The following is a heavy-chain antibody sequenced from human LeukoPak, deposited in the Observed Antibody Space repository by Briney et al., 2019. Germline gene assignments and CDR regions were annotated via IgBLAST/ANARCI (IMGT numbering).Heavy chain of an antibody. CDR1: GFTFSGYG. CDR2: IRYDGSNK. V-gene: IGHV3-30*02. J-gene: IGHJ2*01. Sequence: GGSLRLSCAASGFTFSGYGMHWVRQAPGKGLEWVAFIRYDGSNKFYADSVKGRFTISRDNSKNTLYLQMNSLRPDDTAVYYCAKDHTDFVVWGCGTLVSVSS. CDR3: AKDHTDFVV.